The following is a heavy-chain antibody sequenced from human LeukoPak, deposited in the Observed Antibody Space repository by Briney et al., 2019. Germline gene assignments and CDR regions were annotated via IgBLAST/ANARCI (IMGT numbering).Heavy chain of an antibody. CDR3: ARDPGIQPPLYYFDY. V-gene: IGHV3-30-3*01. J-gene: IGHJ4*02. CDR2: ISYDGSNK. CDR1: GFTFSSYA. D-gene: IGHD5-18*01. Sequence: GSLRLSCAASGFTFSSYAMHWVRPAPGKGLEWVAVISYDGSNKYYADSVKGRFTISRDNSKNTLYLQMNSLRAEDTAVYYCARDPGIQPPLYYFDYWGQGTLVTVSP.